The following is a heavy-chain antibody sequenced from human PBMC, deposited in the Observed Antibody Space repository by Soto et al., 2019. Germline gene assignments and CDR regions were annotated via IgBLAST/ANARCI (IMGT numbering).Heavy chain of an antibody. CDR2: IYHAGSV. V-gene: IGHV4-38-2*01. Sequence: KPSETLSLTYAVSGYSIGSGYYWAWIRQSPGKGLEWIGSIYHAGSVYYNPSLNGRVALSMDTSKNHFSLILTSVTAADTAVYYCARTFDYYGMDVWGQGTTVTVSS. CDR1: GYSIGSGYY. CDR3: ARTFDYYGMDV. J-gene: IGHJ6*02.